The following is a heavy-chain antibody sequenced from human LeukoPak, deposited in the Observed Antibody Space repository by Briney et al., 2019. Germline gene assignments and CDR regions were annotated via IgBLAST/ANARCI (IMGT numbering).Heavy chain of an antibody. V-gene: IGHV3-43*01. CDR3: AKGSLPLWFGEGEYFDL. J-gene: IGHJ2*01. Sequence: GGSLRLSCAASGFTFDDYTMHWVRQAPGKGLEWVSLISWDGGSTYYAESVKGRFTISRDNSKNSLYLQMNSLRAEDTAVYYCAKGSLPLWFGEGEYFDLWGRGTLVTVSS. D-gene: IGHD3-10*01. CDR2: ISWDGGST. CDR1: GFTFDDYT.